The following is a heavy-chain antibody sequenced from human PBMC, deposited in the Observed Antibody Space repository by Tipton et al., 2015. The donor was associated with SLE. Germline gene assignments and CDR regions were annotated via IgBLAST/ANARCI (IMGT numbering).Heavy chain of an antibody. Sequence: LRLSCTVSGGSIISSSYYWGWIRQPPGKGLEYIGSTYYSGSPYYNPSLKSRVTMSVDTSKNQFSLRLTSVTAADTAVYYCARLEDPFGIFGVPKGWFDPWGQGTLVTVSS. D-gene: IGHD3-3*01. CDR1: GGSIISSSYY. CDR2: TYYSGSP. V-gene: IGHV4-39*07. CDR3: ARLEDPFGIFGVPKGWFDP. J-gene: IGHJ5*02.